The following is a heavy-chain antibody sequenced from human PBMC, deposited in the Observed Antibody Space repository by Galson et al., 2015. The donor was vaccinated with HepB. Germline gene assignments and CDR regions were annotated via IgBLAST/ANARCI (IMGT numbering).Heavy chain of an antibody. V-gene: IGHV3-21*04. CDR3: ARGGYYDSSGYVFYYYGMDV. CDR2: ISSDGSYI. D-gene: IGHD3-22*01. J-gene: IGHJ6*02. Sequence: SLRLSCAASGFNFNDYNMIWVRQAPGKGLEWVSSISSDGSYIFYGDSVTGRFTVSRDNPKNSLYLQMNSLRAEDTAVYYCARGGYYDSSGYVFYYYGMDVWGQGTTVTVSS. CDR1: GFNFNDYN.